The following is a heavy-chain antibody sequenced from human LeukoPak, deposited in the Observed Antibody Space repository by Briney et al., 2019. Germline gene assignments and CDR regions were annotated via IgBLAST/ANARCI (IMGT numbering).Heavy chain of an antibody. J-gene: IGHJ4*02. D-gene: IGHD2-15*01. CDR3: ARETVYCSGGSCYIFDY. CDR1: GFTFSSYN. V-gene: IGHV3-48*04. Sequence: PGGSLRLSCAASGFTFSSYNMNWVRQAPGKGLEWASYISSSSSTIYYADSVKGRFTISRDNAKNSLYLQMNSLRAEDTAVYYCARETVYCSGGSCYIFDYWGQGTLVTVSS. CDR2: ISSSSSTI.